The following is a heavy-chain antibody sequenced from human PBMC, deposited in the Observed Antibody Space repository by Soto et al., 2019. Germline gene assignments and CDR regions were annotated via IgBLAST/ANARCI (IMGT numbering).Heavy chain of an antibody. CDR2: ISSSSSYI. CDR3: ARDSLHYGDYGLIDY. J-gene: IGHJ4*02. Sequence: GGSLRLSCAASGFTFSSYSMNWVRQAPGKGLEWVSSISSSSSYIYYADSVKGRFTISRDNAKNSLYLQMNSLRAEDTAVYYCARDSLHYGDYGLIDYWGQGTLVTVSS. V-gene: IGHV3-21*01. D-gene: IGHD4-17*01. CDR1: GFTFSSYS.